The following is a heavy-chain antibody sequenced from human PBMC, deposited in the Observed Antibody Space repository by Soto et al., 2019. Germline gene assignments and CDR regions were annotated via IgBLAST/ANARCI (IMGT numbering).Heavy chain of an antibody. CDR1: GFTFTSSA. J-gene: IGHJ6*02. Sequence: QMQLVQSGPEVKKPGTSVKVSCKASGFTFTSSAMQWVRQARGQRLEWIGWIVVGSGNTNYAQKFQERVTITRDMSTSTAYMELSSLRSEDTAVYYCAAIKKSCSGGSCYSPGYYYYGMDVWGQGTTVTVSS. V-gene: IGHV1-58*02. D-gene: IGHD2-15*01. CDR3: AAIKKSCSGGSCYSPGYYYYGMDV. CDR2: IVVGSGNT.